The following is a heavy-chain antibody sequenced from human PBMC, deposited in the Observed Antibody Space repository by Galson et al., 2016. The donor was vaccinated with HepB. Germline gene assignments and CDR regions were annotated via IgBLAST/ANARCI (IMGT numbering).Heavy chain of an antibody. CDR2: IIPMFGTP. Sequence: SVKVSCKASGYTFRNYVISWVRQAPGQGLEWMGGIIPMFGTPYYAHNFRGRVTINAGESTSTGYMALSSLRSEDTAVYYCARSAPSGLNHHYYYGMDVWGQGTTVTVSS. D-gene: IGHD6-13*01. CDR3: ARSAPSGLNHHYYYGMDV. CDR1: GYTFRNYV. V-gene: IGHV1-69*13. J-gene: IGHJ6*02.